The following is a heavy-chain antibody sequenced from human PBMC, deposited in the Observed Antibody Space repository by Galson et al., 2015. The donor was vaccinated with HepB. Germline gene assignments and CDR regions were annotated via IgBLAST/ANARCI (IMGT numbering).Heavy chain of an antibody. J-gene: IGHJ4*02. CDR3: AHVRGVYFGGY. CDR1: GFSLSTSGVG. V-gene: IGHV2-5*02. CDR2: IYWDDDK. Sequence: PALVKPTQPLTLTCTFSGFSLSTSGVGVGWIRQPPGKALEWLALIYWDDDKRYSPSLKSRLTITKDTSKNQVVLTMTNMDPVDTATYYCAHVRGVYFGGYWGQGTLVTVSS. D-gene: IGHD3-10*01.